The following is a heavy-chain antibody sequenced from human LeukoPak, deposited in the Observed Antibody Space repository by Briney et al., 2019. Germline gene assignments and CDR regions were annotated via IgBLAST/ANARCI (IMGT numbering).Heavy chain of an antibody. CDR3: ARGVNSGHDPNWFDP. D-gene: IGHD5-12*01. CDR2: IYYSGNT. Sequence: PSETLSLTCTVSGGSISSNYWGWIRQPPGKGLEWIGTIYYSGNTYYSPSLKSRVTVSVDTSKNQFSLELTSVTAADTAVYYCARGVNSGHDPNWFDPWGQGTLVTVSS. CDR1: GGSISSNY. V-gene: IGHV4-39*07. J-gene: IGHJ5*02.